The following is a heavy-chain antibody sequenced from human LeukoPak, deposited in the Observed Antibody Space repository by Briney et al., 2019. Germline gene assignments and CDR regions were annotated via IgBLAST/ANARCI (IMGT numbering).Heavy chain of an antibody. CDR1: GFIFCNYD. V-gene: IGHV3-13*04. J-gene: IGHJ6*02. D-gene: IGHD2/OR15-2a*01. Sequence: GGSLTPSCAASGFIFCNYDLHWVRHGTGKGLEWVSRFGRSGDTHYSDSVQGRFSFPREDAKNSLYLHMNTLTGGATAVYYCARGQSPTWYVGMDVWGQGTTVTVSS. CDR3: ARGQSPTWYVGMDV. CDR2: FGRSGDT.